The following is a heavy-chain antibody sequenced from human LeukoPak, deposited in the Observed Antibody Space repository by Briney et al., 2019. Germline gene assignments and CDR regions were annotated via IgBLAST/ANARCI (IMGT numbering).Heavy chain of an antibody. J-gene: IGHJ3*02. V-gene: IGHV1-2*02. CDR2: INPNSGGT. CDR3: ARDQWGYGSAFDI. Sequence: GASVKVSCKASGYTFTGYYMHWVPQAPGQGLEWMGWINPNSGGTNYAQKFQGRVTVTRDTSISTAYMELSRLRSDDTAVYYCARDQWGYGSAFDIWGQGTMVTVSS. CDR1: GYTFTGYY. D-gene: IGHD5-18*01.